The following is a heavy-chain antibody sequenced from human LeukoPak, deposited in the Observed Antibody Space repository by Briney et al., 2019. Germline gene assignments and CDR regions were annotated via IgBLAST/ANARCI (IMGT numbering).Heavy chain of an antibody. CDR2: IYYSGST. CDR3: ARQSGTGDYVWGGSPFDY. J-gene: IGHJ4*02. D-gene: IGHD3-16*01. V-gene: IGHV4-31*03. Sequence: PSQTLSLTCTVSGGSISSGGYYWSWIRQHPGKGLEWIGYIYYSGSTYYNPSLKSRVTISVDTSKNQFSLKLNSVTAADTAVYYCARQSGTGDYVWGGSPFDYWGQGTLVTVSS. CDR1: GGSISSGGYY.